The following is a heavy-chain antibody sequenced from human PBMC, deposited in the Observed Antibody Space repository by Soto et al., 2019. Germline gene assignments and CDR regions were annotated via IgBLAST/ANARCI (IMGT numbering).Heavy chain of an antibody. Sequence: TSETLSLTCAVYGGSFSGYYWSWIRQPPGKGLEWIGEINHSGSTNYNPSLKSRVTISVDTSKNQFSLKLSSVTAADTAVYYCAPRGYYYGSGTLPLWGQGTLVTVSS. D-gene: IGHD3-10*01. J-gene: IGHJ4*02. V-gene: IGHV4-34*01. CDR3: APRGYYYGSGTLPL. CDR2: INHSGST. CDR1: GGSFSGYY.